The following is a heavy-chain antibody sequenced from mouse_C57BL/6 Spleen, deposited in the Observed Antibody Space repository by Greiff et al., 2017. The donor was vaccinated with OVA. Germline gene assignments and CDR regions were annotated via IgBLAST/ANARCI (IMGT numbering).Heavy chain of an antibody. V-gene: IGHV5-17*01. D-gene: IGHD2-5*01. CDR3: ARNYYSNPYYFDY. Sequence: EVKVEESGGGLVKPGGSLKLSCAASGFTFSDYGMHWVRQAPEKGLEWVAYISSGSSTIYYADTVKGRFTISRDNAKNTLFLQMTSLRSEDTAMYYCARNYYSNPYYFDYWGQGTTLTVSS. CDR2: ISSGSSTI. J-gene: IGHJ2*01. CDR1: GFTFSDYG.